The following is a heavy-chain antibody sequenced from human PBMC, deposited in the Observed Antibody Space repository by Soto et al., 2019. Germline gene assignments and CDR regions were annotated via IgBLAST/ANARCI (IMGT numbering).Heavy chain of an antibody. CDR2: IYYSGST. Sequence: QVQLQESGPGLVKPSETLSLTCTVSGGSISSYYWSWIRQPPGKGLEWIGYIYYSGSTNYNPSLKSRVTISVDTSKNQFSLKLSSVTAADTAVYYCERWKGIGAYDYWGQGTLVTVSS. D-gene: IGHD3-16*01. CDR1: GGSISSYY. V-gene: IGHV4-59*01. CDR3: ERWKGIGAYDY. J-gene: IGHJ4*02.